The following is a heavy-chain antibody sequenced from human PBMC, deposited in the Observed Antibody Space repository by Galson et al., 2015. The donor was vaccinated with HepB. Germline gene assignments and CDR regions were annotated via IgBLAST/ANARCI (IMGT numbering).Heavy chain of an antibody. J-gene: IGHJ4*02. V-gene: IGHV3-53*01. CDR2: IYTGGST. CDR1: GFTVSSNY. Sequence: SLRLSCAASGFTVSSNYMSWVRQAPGQELEWVSVIYTGGSTYYADSVKGRFTISRDNSKNTLYLQMNSLRAEDTAVYYCSREPFTGGYYFDYWGQGTLVTVSS. CDR3: SREPFTGGYYFDY. D-gene: IGHD2/OR15-2a*01.